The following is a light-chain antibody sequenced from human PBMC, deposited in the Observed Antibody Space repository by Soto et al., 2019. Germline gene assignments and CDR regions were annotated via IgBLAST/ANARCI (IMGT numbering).Light chain of an antibody. Sequence: IQMTQSPSALSASVGDRVIITCRASQYISNWVAWYQQKPGKAPKLLIYDASTLESGVPSRFTGSSSGTEFTLTISSLQPDDFATYYCQQYNSFSGTFGGGTKVEIK. CDR3: QQYNSFSGT. CDR1: QYISNW. J-gene: IGKJ4*01. CDR2: DAS. V-gene: IGKV1-5*01.